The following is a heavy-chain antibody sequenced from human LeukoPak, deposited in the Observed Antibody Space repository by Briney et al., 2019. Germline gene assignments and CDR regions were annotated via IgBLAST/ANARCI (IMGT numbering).Heavy chain of an antibody. CDR1: GFTFSSYG. J-gene: IGHJ4*02. CDR3: AREPHCSSTSCYRRYFDY. D-gene: IGHD2-2*01. Sequence: GGSLRLSCAASGFTFSSYGMHWVRQAPGKGLEWVAVIWYDGSNKYYADSVKGRFTISRDNSKNTLYLQMNSLRAEDTAVYYRAREPHCSSTSCYRRYFDYWGQGTLVTVSS. CDR2: IWYDGSNK. V-gene: IGHV3-33*01.